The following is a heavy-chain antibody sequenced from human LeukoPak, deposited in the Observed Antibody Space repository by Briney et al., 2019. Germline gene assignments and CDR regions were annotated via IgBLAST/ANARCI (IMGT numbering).Heavy chain of an antibody. CDR2: INTNTGNP. Sequence: GASVKVSCKASGYTFTKFAINWVRQAPGQGLEWMGWINTNTGNPTYAQGFTGRFVFSLDTSVSTAYLQISSLKAEDTAVYYCAREVIAAAGTNGDYWGQGTLVTVSS. CDR1: GYTFTKFA. J-gene: IGHJ4*02. CDR3: AREVIAAAGTNGDY. V-gene: IGHV7-4-1*02. D-gene: IGHD6-13*01.